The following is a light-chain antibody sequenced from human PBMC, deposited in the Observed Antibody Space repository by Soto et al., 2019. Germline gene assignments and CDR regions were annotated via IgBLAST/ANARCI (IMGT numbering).Light chain of an antibody. CDR1: QNISSY. CDR3: QQYTNWPKT. CDR2: AAS. J-gene: IGKJ1*01. Sequence: IVLTQSPATLSLSPGKRATLSCRASQNISSYLIWYQQKPGQAPRLLIYAASTRATGIPARFSGSGSGTEFTLTISSLQSEDVAVYYCQQYTNWPKTFGQGTKVDI. V-gene: IGKV3D-15*01.